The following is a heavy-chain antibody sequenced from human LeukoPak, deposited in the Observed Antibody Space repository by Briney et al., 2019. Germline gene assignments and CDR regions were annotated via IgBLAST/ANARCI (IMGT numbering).Heavy chain of an antibody. V-gene: IGHV3-7*01. J-gene: IGHJ4*01. CDR2: IRQDGSEK. Sequence: RGSLRLSCEVSGFTFTDYWLNWVRQAPGKGPECVASIRQDGSEKTYVDSVKGRFTISRDNTKNSLSLQLNGLRAEDTAVYYCARDGTAAGLYLDLWGQGTLVTVSS. CDR3: ARDGTAAGLYLDL. D-gene: IGHD6-13*01. CDR1: GFTFTDYW.